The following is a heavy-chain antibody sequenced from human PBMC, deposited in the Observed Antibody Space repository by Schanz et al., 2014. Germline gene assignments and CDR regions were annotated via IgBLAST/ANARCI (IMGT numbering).Heavy chain of an antibody. D-gene: IGHD1-26*01. V-gene: IGHV3-11*03. CDR1: GFSFSDYY. CDR2: INTGSNYI. Sequence: QVHLLESGGGLVEPGGSLRLSCAASGFSFSDYYMSWIRQAPGKGLEWISFINTGSNYINYADSVKGRFTISRDNTKNSLFLQLNSLRADDTAVYDGARNRGSGGQSWYFDHWGRGTLVTVSS. J-gene: IGHJ2*01. CDR3: ARNRGSGGQSWYFDH.